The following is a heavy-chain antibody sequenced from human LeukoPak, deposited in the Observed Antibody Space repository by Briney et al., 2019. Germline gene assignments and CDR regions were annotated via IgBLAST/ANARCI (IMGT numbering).Heavy chain of an antibody. D-gene: IGHD2-2*01. CDR3: ARARGYCSSTSCYGPGAFDI. V-gene: IGHV4-59*01. CDR1: GGSISNYY. Sequence: SSETLSLTCSVSGGSISNYYWSWIRQPPMKGLEWIGYIHDSGDTDYNPSLKSRVTISVDTSKNQFSLKLSSVTAADTAVYYCARARGYCSSTSCYGPGAFDIWGQGTMVTVSS. J-gene: IGHJ3*02. CDR2: IHDSGDT.